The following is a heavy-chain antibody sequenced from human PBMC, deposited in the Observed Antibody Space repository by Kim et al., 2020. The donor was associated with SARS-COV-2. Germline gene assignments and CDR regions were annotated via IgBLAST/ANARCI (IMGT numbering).Heavy chain of an antibody. J-gene: IGHJ4*02. CDR2: TSDDGSNN. CDR1: GFTFSGYG. D-gene: IGHD5-18*01. V-gene: IGHV3-30*18. CDR3: AKGYSYDYFLDS. Sequence: GGSLRLSCAASGFTFSGYGMHWVRQAPGKGLEWVAVTSDDGSNNYYIKSVEGRFSISRDNSKDTMYLQMNNLRAEDTAVYYCAKGYSYDYFLDSWGQGTLVTVSS.